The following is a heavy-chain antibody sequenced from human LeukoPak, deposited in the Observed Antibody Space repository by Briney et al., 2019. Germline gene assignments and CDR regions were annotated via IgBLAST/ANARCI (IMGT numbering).Heavy chain of an antibody. CDR1: GFTFSSYA. CDR2: ISYDGSNK. CDR3: ARDPADYDYVWGSYRLDY. J-gene: IGHJ4*02. Sequence: PGRSLRLSCAASGFTFSSYAMHWVRQAPGKGPEWVAVISYDGSNKYYADSVKGRFTISRDNSKNTLYLQMNSLRAEDTAVYYCARDPADYDYVWGSYRLDYWGQGTLVTVSS. V-gene: IGHV3-30-3*01. D-gene: IGHD3-16*02.